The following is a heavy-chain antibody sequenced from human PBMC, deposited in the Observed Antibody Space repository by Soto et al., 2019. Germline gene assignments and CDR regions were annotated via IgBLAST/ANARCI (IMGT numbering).Heavy chain of an antibody. J-gene: IGHJ4*02. D-gene: IGHD5-18*01. CDR3: ARTVYSYGPEALGY. Sequence: SETLSLTCTVSGGSISSGDYYWSWIRQPPGKGLEWIGYIYYSGSTYYNPSLKGRVTISVDTSKNQFSPKLSSVTAADTAVYYCARTVYSYGPEALGYWGQGTLVTVSS. CDR2: IYYSGST. V-gene: IGHV4-30-4*01. CDR1: GGSISSGDYY.